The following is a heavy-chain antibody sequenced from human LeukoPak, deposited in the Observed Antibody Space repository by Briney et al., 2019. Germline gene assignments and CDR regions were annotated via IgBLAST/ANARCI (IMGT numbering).Heavy chain of an antibody. V-gene: IGHV3-21*06. CDR3: ARAGTCSSTSCDGGIEY. CDR2: ISTTSTYI. CDR1: GFAFSSYN. Sequence: GGSLRLSCAASGFAFSSYNTKWVRQAPGKGLEWVSFISTTSTYIYYADSVKGRFTVSRDNSKNLLYLQMDSLRVEDTAVYYCARAGTCSSTSCDGGIEYWGQGTLVTVSS. D-gene: IGHD2-2*01. J-gene: IGHJ4*02.